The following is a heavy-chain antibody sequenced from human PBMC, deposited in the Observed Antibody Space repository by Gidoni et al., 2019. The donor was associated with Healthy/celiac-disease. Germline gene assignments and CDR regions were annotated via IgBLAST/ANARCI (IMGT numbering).Heavy chain of an antibody. CDR1: GDTFTSYA. D-gene: IGHD4-17*01. V-gene: IGHV1-3*01. J-gene: IGHJ6*03. CDR3: ARCPPGDYRYYYYMDV. CDR2: INAGNGNT. Sequence: QVQLVQSGAEVKKPGASVKVSCKASGDTFTSYAMHWVRQAPGQRLEWMGWINAGNGNTKYSQKFQGRVTITRDTSASTAYMELSSLRSEDTAVYYCARCPPGDYRYYYYMDVWGKGTTVTVSS.